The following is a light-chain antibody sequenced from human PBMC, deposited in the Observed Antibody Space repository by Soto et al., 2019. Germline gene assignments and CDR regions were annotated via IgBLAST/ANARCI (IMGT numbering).Light chain of an antibody. Sequence: QSVLTQPASVSGSPGQSITISCIGTSSDIGTYNYVSWYQQHPGKAPKLMLYEVSNRPSGVSNRFSGSKSGITASLTISGLQAEDEADYYRSSYTASTTPYVFGTGTKVTVL. CDR1: SSDIGTYNY. V-gene: IGLV2-14*01. J-gene: IGLJ1*01. CDR3: SSYTASTTPYV. CDR2: EVS.